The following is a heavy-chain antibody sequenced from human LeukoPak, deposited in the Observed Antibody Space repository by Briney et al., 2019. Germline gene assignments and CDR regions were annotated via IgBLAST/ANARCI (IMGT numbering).Heavy chain of an antibody. Sequence: SVKVSCKASGGTFSSYAISWVRQAPGQGLEWMGGIIPIFGTANYAQKFQGRVTITTDESTSTAYMELSSLRSEDTAVYYCASSQGYCTNGVCSCYFDYWGQGTLVTVSS. CDR3: ASSQGYCTNGVCSCYFDY. D-gene: IGHD2-8*01. V-gene: IGHV1-69*05. CDR2: IIPIFGTA. J-gene: IGHJ4*02. CDR1: GGTFSSYA.